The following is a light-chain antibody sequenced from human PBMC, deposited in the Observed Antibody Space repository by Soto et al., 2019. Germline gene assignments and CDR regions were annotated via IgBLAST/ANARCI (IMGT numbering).Light chain of an antibody. CDR3: SSYTRSTTWV. J-gene: IGLJ7*01. Sequence: QSVLTQPASVSGSPGQSITISCTGTSSDIGGYDYVSWFQQHPGKAPKLIISRVTNRPSGVSNRFSGSKSGNTASLTISGLQAGDEAVYFCSSYTRSTTWVFGGGTQLTVL. CDR2: RVT. CDR1: SSDIGGYDY. V-gene: IGLV2-14*01.